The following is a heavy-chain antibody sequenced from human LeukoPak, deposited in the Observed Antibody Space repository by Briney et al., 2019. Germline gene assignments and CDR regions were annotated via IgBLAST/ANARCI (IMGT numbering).Heavy chain of an antibody. Sequence: ASVKVSCKASGGTFSSYAISWVQQAPGQGLEWMGRIIPILGIANYAQKFQGRVTITADKSTSTAYMELSSLRSEDTAVYYCAGSIAVAENFDYWGQGTLATVSS. CDR3: AGSIAVAENFDY. J-gene: IGHJ4*02. D-gene: IGHD6-19*01. CDR1: GGTFSSYA. V-gene: IGHV1-69*04. CDR2: IIPILGIA.